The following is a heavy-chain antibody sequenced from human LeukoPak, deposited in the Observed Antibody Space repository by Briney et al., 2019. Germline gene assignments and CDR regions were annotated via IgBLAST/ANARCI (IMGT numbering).Heavy chain of an antibody. D-gene: IGHD3-10*01. CDR1: GGSISSYY. CDR2: IHYSGST. V-gene: IGHV4-59*01. Sequence: SETLSLTCTVSGGSISSYYWSWIRQPPGKGLEWIGYIHYSGSTNYNPSLKSRVTISVDTSKNQFSLKLSSVTAADTAVYYCAXXXXNYGSGRRHNYYYYYMDVWGKGTTVTISS. J-gene: IGHJ6*03. CDR3: AXXXXNYGSGRRHNYYYYYMDV.